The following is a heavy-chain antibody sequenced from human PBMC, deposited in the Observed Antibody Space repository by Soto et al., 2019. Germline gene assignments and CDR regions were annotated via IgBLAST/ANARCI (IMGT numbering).Heavy chain of an antibody. CDR3: ARGRMRPTDTAVGCGFDP. Sequence: PSQTLSLTCAISGDSVSSNSAAWNWIRQSPSRGLECLGRTYYRSKWYNDYAVSVKSRITINPDTSKNQFSLQLNSVTPEDTAVYYWARGRMRPTDTAVGCGFDPWGKGTLVTVSS. CDR2: TYYRSKWYN. CDR1: GDSVSSNSAA. D-gene: IGHD5-18*01. V-gene: IGHV6-1*01. J-gene: IGHJ5*02.